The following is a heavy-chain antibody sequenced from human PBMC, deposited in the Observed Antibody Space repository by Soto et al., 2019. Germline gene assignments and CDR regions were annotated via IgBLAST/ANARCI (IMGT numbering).Heavy chain of an antibody. CDR1: GFTFSTYT. V-gene: IGHV3-23*01. Sequence: GGSLRLSCAASGFTFSTYTMNCVRQAPGKGLEWVSSIGWGAGVTYYADSVRGRFTVSRDASKNMLFLQMSSLTIDDTALYYCAKDRHPDVIWSSDFWGQGALDTVSS. J-gene: IGHJ4*02. CDR2: IGWGAGVT. D-gene: IGHD3-10*01. CDR3: AKDRHPDVIWSSDF.